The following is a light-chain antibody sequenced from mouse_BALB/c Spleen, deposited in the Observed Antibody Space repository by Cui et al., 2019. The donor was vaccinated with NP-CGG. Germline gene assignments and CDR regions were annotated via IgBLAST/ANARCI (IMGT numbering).Light chain of an antibody. CDR3: ALWYSNHWV. CDR2: GTN. V-gene: IGLV1*01. Sequence: QAVVTQESALTTSPGETVTLTCRSSTGAVTTSNYANWVQEKPDHLFTGLIGGTNNRAPGFPARFSGSLIGNKAALTITGARTKNEAIYFCALWYSNHWVFGGGTKLTVL. CDR1: TGAVTTSNY. J-gene: IGLJ1*01.